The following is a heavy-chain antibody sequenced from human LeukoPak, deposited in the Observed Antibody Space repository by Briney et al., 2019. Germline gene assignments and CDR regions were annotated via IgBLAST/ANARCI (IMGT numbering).Heavy chain of an antibody. V-gene: IGHV4-38-2*01. CDR3: ARGRIVVVVAATNPFDY. Sequence: SETLSLTCAVSGYSISSGYYWGWFRQPPGQGLEWIGSIYHSGSTYYNPSLKSRVTISVDTSKNQFSLKLSSVTAADTAVYYCARGRIVVVVAATNPFDYWGQGTLVTVSS. J-gene: IGHJ4*02. CDR1: GYSISSGYY. D-gene: IGHD2-15*01. CDR2: IYHSGST.